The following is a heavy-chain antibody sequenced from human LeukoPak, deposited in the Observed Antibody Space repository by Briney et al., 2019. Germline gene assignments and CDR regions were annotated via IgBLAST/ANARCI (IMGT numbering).Heavy chain of an antibody. J-gene: IGHJ6*03. V-gene: IGHV3-43*01. CDR2: ISWDGGST. Sequence: GGSLRLSCAASGFTFDDYTMHWVRQAPGKGLEWVSLISWDGGSTYYADSVKGRFTISRDNSKNSLYLQMNSLRTEDTALYYCAKAGYYGSGSWVYYMDVWGKGTTVTISS. D-gene: IGHD3-10*01. CDR3: AKAGYYGSGSWVYYMDV. CDR1: GFTFDDYT.